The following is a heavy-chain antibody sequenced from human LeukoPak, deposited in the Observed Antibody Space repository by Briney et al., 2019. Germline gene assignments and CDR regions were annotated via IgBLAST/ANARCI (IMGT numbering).Heavy chain of an antibody. CDR3: ATLHGGNLHFDY. D-gene: IGHD4-23*01. CDR2: INPNSGGK. Sequence: GASVKVSCKASGYTFTGYYMHWVRQAPGQGLEWMGWINPNSGGKNYAQKFQGRVTMTRDTSISTAYMELSRLRSDDTAVYYCATLHGGNLHFDYWGQGTLVTVSS. V-gene: IGHV1-2*02. CDR1: GYTFTGYY. J-gene: IGHJ4*02.